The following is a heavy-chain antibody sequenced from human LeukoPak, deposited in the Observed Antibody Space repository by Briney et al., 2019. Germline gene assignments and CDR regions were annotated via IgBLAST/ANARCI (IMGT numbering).Heavy chain of an antibody. CDR3: ARDGGGGGSHAFDI. CDR1: GGSISSYY. V-gene: IGHV4-59*01. CDR2: IYYSGST. Sequence: SETLSLTCTDSGGSISSYYWSWIRQPPGKGLEWIGYIYYSGSTNYNPSLKSRVTISVDTSKNQFSLKLSSVTAADTAVYYCARDGGGGGSHAFDIWGQGTMVTVSS. D-gene: IGHD1-26*01. J-gene: IGHJ3*02.